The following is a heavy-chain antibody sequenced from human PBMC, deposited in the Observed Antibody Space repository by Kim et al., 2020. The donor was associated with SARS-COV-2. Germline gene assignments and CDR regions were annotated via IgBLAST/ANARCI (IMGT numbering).Heavy chain of an antibody. D-gene: IGHD1-7*01. V-gene: IGHV3-21*01. Sequence: GGSLRLSCAASGFTFSSYSMNWVRQAPGKGLEWVSSISSSSSYIYYADSVKGRFTISRDNAKNSLYLQMNSLRAEDTAVYYCARGGTTTFIVVYWGQGTLVTVSS. CDR2: ISSSSSYI. J-gene: IGHJ4*02. CDR3: ARGGTTTFIVVY. CDR1: GFTFSSYS.